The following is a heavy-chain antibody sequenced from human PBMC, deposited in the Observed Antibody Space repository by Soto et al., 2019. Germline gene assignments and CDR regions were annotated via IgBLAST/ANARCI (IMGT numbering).Heavy chain of an antibody. CDR2: INPNGGDT. Sequence: QVQLVQSGAEVSKPGASVTVSCRSSGDSFNDYYIHWVRQAPGQGFEWMGWINPNGGDTKYAQKFQGWVSMTRDTSIRTVYMQLSRLRSDDTAVYYCARESGGATATLDYYYFYMDVWGTGTTVTVSS. V-gene: IGHV1-2*04. CDR3: ARESGGATATLDYYYFYMDV. D-gene: IGHD5-12*01. CDR1: GDSFNDYY. J-gene: IGHJ6*03.